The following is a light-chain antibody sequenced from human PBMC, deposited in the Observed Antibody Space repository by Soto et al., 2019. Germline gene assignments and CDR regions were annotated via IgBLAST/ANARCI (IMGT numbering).Light chain of an antibody. Sequence: DIPMTQSPSTLSASVGDRVTITCRASQTISSWLAWYQQKPGKAPKLLIYKTSNLQSGVPSRFSGSGSGTEFSLTISSLQPDDFATYYCQQYNRFSLTFGGGTRVEVK. CDR1: QTISSW. J-gene: IGKJ4*01. CDR2: KTS. V-gene: IGKV1-5*03. CDR3: QQYNRFSLT.